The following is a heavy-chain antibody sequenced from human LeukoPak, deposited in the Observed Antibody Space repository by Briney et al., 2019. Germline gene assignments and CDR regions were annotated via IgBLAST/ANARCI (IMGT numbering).Heavy chain of an antibody. CDR2: ISGSGGST. CDR3: AFSQFGGYDFDY. V-gene: IGHV3-23*01. CDR1: GFTFSSYA. D-gene: IGHD5-12*01. Sequence: GGSLRLSCAASGFTFSSYAMSWVRQAPGKGLEWVSAISGSGGSTYYADSVKGRFTISRDNAKNSLYLQMNSLRAEDTAVYYCAFSQFGGYDFDYWGQGTLVTVSS. J-gene: IGHJ4*02.